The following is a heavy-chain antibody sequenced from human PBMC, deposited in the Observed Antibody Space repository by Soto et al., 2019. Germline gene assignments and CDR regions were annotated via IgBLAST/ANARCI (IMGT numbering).Heavy chain of an antibody. D-gene: IGHD2-15*01. CDR2: ISSSGSKM. J-gene: IGHJ5*02. Sequence: GGSLRLSCAASGFTFRNFEMNWVRQVPGKGLEWIAYISSSGSKMYYADTVKGRFIVSRDNTHDSLFLEMNNLRDEDSGVYYCARDSIAAPNWFDPWGQGT. V-gene: IGHV3-48*03. CDR3: ARDSIAAPNWFDP. CDR1: GFTFRNFE.